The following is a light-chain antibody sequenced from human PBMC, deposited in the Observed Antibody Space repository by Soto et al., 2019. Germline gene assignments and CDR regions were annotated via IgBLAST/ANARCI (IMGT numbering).Light chain of an antibody. Sequence: QSALTQPASVSGSPGQSVTISCTGSSSDVGGYNYVSWYQQHPGKAPKLMIYEVSNLPSGISDRFSGSKSGNTASLTLSGLQAEDEGDYYCSSYTSSSTLVFGGGTKLTVL. CDR2: EVS. CDR3: SSYTSSSTLV. V-gene: IGLV2-14*01. CDR1: SSDVGGYNY. J-gene: IGLJ2*01.